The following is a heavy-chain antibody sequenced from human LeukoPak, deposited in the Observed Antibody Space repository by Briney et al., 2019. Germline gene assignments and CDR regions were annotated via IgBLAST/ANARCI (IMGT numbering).Heavy chain of an antibody. CDR3: AKDRLGTTGAARSDP. CDR1: GFTFSSYG. Sequence: GGSLRLSCAASGFTFSSYGMSWVRQAPGKGLEWVSTITGSGGDTYYADSVKGRFTISRDNSRNTLYLQMNSLRAEDTAVYYCAKDRLGTTGAARSDPWGQGTLVTVSS. J-gene: IGHJ5*02. D-gene: IGHD1-1*01. CDR2: ITGSGGDT. V-gene: IGHV3-23*01.